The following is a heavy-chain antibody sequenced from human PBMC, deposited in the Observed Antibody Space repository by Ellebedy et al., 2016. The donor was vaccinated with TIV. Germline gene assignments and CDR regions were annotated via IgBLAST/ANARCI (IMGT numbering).Heavy chain of an antibody. V-gene: IGHV3-23*01. CDR1: GFIFSNYA. CDR2: ISGSGGST. J-gene: IGHJ4*02. Sequence: PGGSLRLSCAASGFIFSNYAMSWVRQAPGKGLEWVSAISGSGGSTYYADSLKGRFTISRDNYKNTLYLQMNSLRAEDTAVYYCARDMSYGDYDYWGQGTLVTVSS. CDR3: ARDMSYGDYDY. D-gene: IGHD4-17*01.